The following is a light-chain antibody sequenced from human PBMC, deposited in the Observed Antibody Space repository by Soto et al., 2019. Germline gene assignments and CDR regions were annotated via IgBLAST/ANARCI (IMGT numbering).Light chain of an antibody. CDR3: SSYTSGSVL. Sequence: QSALTQPASVSGSPGQSITISCTGTNNDVVNFDLVSWYQQHPGKAPKLIIYEGSTRPSGISTRFSGSKSGNTASVTISGLQAEDEADYYCSSYTSGSVLFGGGTKLTVL. CDR2: EGS. V-gene: IGLV2-14*02. J-gene: IGLJ2*01. CDR1: NNDVVNFDL.